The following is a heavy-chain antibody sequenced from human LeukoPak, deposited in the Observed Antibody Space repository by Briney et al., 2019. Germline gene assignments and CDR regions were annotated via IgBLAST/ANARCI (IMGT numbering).Heavy chain of an antibody. CDR1: GGTFSSSA. J-gene: IGHJ6*02. D-gene: IGHD5-18*01. V-gene: IGHV1-69*04. Sequence: SVKVSCKTSGGTFSSSAITWVRQAPGQGLEWMGRIIPVLNITTYAQKFQGSVTITADTSTSTVYMELSSLRSEETAVYYCARDQGLTAPPPYGLDVWGQGTTVIVPS. CDR3: ARDQGLTAPPPYGLDV. CDR2: IIPVLNIT.